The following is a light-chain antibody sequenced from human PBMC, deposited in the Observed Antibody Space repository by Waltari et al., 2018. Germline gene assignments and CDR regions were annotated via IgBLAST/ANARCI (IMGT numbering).Light chain of an antibody. J-gene: IGLJ1*01. Sequence: QPVLTQPPSASASLGASVTLTCTLNSGYRGYNVDRYQQQPGKGPRFVMRVGTGGIVGSKGDGIPDRFSVLGSGLNRYLTIKNIQEEDESDYHCGADHGSGSNFVYVFGPGTKVTVL. CDR3: GADHGSGSNFVYV. CDR2: VGTGGIVG. V-gene: IGLV9-49*03. CDR1: SGYRGYN.